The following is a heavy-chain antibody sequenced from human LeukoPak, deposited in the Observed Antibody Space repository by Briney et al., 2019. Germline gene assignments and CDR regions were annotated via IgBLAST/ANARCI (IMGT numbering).Heavy chain of an antibody. Sequence: GGSLRLSCAASGFTFNSYGMHWVRQAPGKGLEWVAVIWSDGSSKHYGDSVKGRFTISRDNSKNTLYLQMNSLRAEDTAVYYCARDLGFWSGPDYWGQGTLVTVSS. CDR3: ARDLGFWSGPDY. CDR1: GFTFNSYG. D-gene: IGHD3-3*01. J-gene: IGHJ4*02. CDR2: IWSDGSSK. V-gene: IGHV3-33*01.